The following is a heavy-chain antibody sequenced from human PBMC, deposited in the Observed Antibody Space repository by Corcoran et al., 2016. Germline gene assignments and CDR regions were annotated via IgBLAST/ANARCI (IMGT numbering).Heavy chain of an antibody. Sequence: QVQLVESGGGVVQPGRSLRLSCAASGFTFRSYGMHWVRQAPGKGPEWLAIIWYDGSNKYYADSVTGRFTISRDNSTNTLYLQMTSLRAEDTAVYYCERPTRLRFLEWDPIDGGMDVRGQGTTVTVS. V-gene: IGHV3-33*01. D-gene: IGHD3-3*01. CDR2: IWYDGSNK. J-gene: IGHJ6*02. CDR3: ERPTRLRFLEWDPIDGGMDV. CDR1: GFTFRSYG.